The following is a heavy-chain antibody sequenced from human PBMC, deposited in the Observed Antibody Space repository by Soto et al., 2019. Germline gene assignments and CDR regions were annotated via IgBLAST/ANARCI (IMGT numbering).Heavy chain of an antibody. J-gene: IGHJ4*02. D-gene: IGHD3-22*01. Sequence: QLQLQESGSGLVKPSQTLSLTCAVSGGSISSGDYSWNWIRQPPGKGLEWIGYIYYGGSTYYHPYLQSRVTMSVDRSSNQFTLKLNSVTAADTAVYYCARVRREYDNSGPVDYWGQGTLVTVSS. CDR3: ARVRREYDNSGPVDY. V-gene: IGHV4-30-2*01. CDR1: GGSISSGDYS. CDR2: IYYGGST.